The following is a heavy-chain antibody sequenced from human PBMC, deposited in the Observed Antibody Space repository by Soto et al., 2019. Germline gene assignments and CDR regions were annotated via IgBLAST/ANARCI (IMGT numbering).Heavy chain of an antibody. CDR1: GFTFTTAW. CDR3: AKIRDYYDSSGYPPYFFDY. CDR2: ITGSGGST. V-gene: IGHV3-23*01. Sequence: PGGSLRLSCAASGFTFTTAWINWVRQPPGKGLEWVSAITGSGGSTYYADSVKGRFTMSRDDPKNTLYLQMNSLRAEDTAVYYCAKIRDYYDSSGYPPYFFDYWAQGTPVTGSS. J-gene: IGHJ4*02. D-gene: IGHD3-22*01.